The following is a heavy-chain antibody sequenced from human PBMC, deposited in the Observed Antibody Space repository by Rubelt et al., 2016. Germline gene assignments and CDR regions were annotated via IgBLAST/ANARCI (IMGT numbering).Heavy chain of an antibody. CDR2: ISGSGGRT. D-gene: IGHD4-17*01. CDR1: GFTFSSYA. Sequence: EVQVLESGGGLVQPGGSLRLSCAVSGFTFSSYAMSWVRQAPGKGLDWVSAISGSGGRTYYADSVKGRFTISRDNSKNSLYLQMNSLSTEDSALYYCAKDISAGDYVECFDYWGQGTLVTVSS. CDR3: AKDISAGDYVECFDY. J-gene: IGHJ4*02. V-gene: IGHV3-23*01.